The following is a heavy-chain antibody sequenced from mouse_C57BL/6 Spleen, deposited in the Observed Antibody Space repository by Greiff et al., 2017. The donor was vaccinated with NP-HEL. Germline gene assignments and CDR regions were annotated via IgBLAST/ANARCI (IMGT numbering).Heavy chain of an antibody. CDR3: ARNDYGSSYDYFDY. J-gene: IGHJ2*01. D-gene: IGHD1-1*01. V-gene: IGHV1-76*01. CDR2: IYPGSGNT. Sequence: VKLQESGAELVRPGASVKLSCKASGYTFTDYYINWVKQRPGQGLEWIARIYPGSGNTYYNEKFKGKATLTAEKSSSTAYMQLSSLTSEDSAVYFCARNDYGSSYDYFDYWGQGTTLTVSS. CDR1: GYTFTDYY.